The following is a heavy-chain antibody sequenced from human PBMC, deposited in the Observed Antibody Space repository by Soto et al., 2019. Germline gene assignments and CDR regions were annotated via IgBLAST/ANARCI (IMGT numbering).Heavy chain of an antibody. D-gene: IGHD6-13*01. CDR1: GGSIISDY. CDR2: IYISENT. V-gene: IGHV4-4*07. Sequence: PSETLSLTCTFSGGSIISDYWSWIRQPAGKGLEWIGRIYISENTHYNPSLRSRVSMSLDTSKNQLSLNLSSVTAADTAVYYCARGVGRSSWTSFDSWGQGTLVTVS. CDR3: ARGVGRSSWTSFDS. J-gene: IGHJ4*02.